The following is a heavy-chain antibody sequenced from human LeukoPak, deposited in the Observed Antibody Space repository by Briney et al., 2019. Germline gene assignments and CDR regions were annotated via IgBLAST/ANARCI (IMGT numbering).Heavy chain of an antibody. CDR2: INSDGSTT. CDR3: ARDVDYANPRHDY. CDR1: GFTFSSYW. V-gene: IGHV3-74*01. J-gene: IGHJ4*02. Sequence: GGSLRLSCAASGFTFSSYWMHWVRRAPGKGLVWVSRINSDGSTTNYADSVKGRFTISRDNAKNTLYLQMNSLRAEDTAVYYCARDVDYANPRHDYWGQGTLVTVSS. D-gene: IGHD4/OR15-4a*01.